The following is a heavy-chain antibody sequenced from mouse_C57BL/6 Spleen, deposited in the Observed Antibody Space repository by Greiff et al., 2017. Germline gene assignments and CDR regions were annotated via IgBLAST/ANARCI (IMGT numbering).Heavy chain of an antibody. V-gene: IGHV1-55*01. CDR2: IYPGSGST. CDR1: GYTFTSYW. D-gene: IGHD1-1*01. Sequence: QVQLQQPGAELVKPGASVKMSCKASGYTFTSYWITWVKQRTGQGLEWIGDIYPGSGSTTYNEKFKGKATFTADTTSKTAYMQLSSLTSKDSAIYSGARDYGSSLYFAYWGQGTTLTVSS. J-gene: IGHJ2*01. CDR3: ARDYGSSLYFAY.